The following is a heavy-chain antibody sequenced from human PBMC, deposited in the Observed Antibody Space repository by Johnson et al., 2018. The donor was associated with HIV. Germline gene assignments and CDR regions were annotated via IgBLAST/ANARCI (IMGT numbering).Heavy chain of an antibody. D-gene: IGHD1-1*01. V-gene: IGHV3-30*02. Sequence: QVQLVESGGGVVQPGGSLRLSCAASGFTFSSYGMHWVRQAPGKGLEWVAFIRYDGSNKYYADSVKGRFTISRENAKNSLYLQMNSLRAGDTAVYYCAKDGMDIWGQGTMVTVSS. CDR1: GFTFSSYG. CDR2: IRYDGSNK. J-gene: IGHJ3*02. CDR3: AKDGMDI.